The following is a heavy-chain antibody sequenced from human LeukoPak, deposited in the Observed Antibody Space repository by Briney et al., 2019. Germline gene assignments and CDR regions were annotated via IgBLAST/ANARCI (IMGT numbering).Heavy chain of an antibody. J-gene: IGHJ4*02. Sequence: ASVKVSCKASGYTITSYYMHWVRQAPGQGLEWMGIINPSGGSTSYAQKSQGRVTMTRDTSTSTVYMELSSLRSEDTAVYYCARGALRYFDWSSRGLDYWGQGTLVTVSS. CDR3: ARGALRYFDWSSRGLDY. D-gene: IGHD3-9*01. CDR2: INPSGGST. V-gene: IGHV1-46*01. CDR1: GYTITSYY.